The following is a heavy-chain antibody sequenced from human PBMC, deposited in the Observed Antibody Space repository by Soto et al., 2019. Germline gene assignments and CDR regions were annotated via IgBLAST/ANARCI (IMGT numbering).Heavy chain of an antibody. CDR2: IYHTGKT. CDR3: ARDGCSTANWIHP. V-gene: IGHV4-31*03. CDR1: GDAIYIGGYY. D-gene: IGHD2-2*01. J-gene: IGHJ5*02. Sequence: LSLTCTVSGDAIYIGGYYWTWIRQHPGKGLEWIGYIYHTGKTYYNPSLESRVTMSVDTSKNQFSLKLASVTAADTAVYYCARDGCSTANWIHPRCPGPLVTVFS.